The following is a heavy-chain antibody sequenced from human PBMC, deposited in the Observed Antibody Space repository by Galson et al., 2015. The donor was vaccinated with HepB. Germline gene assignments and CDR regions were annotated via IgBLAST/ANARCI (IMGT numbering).Heavy chain of an antibody. J-gene: IGHJ6*02. Sequence: SVKVSCKASGYTFTGYYMHWVRQAPGQGLEWMGWINPNSGGTNYAQKFQGWVTMTRDTSISTAYMELSRLRSDDTAVYYCARDGFMWYYYDSSGYYLYGMDVWGQGTTVTVSS. CDR2: INPNSGGT. CDR3: ARDGFMWYYYDSSGYYLYGMDV. D-gene: IGHD3-22*01. CDR1: GYTFTGYY. V-gene: IGHV1-2*04.